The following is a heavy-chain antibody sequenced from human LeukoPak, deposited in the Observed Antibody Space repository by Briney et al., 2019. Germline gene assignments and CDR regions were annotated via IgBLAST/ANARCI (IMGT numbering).Heavy chain of an antibody. J-gene: IGHJ4*02. CDR2: TYYRSKWYN. V-gene: IGHV6-1*01. CDR1: GDSLSSNSAT. CDR3: ARGNGYPFDY. D-gene: IGHD3-16*01. Sequence: SQTLSLTCAISGDSLSSNSATWDWVRQSPSRGLEWLGRTYYRSKWYNDYAVSVKGRVTINPDASKKQFSLQLNSVTPEDTAMYYCARGNGYPFDYWGQGTLVTVSS.